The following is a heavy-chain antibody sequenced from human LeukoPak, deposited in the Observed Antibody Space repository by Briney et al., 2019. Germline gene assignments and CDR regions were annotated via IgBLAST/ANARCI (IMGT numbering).Heavy chain of an antibody. Sequence: PSETLSLTCTVSGYSISSGYDWGRIRQPPGKGLEWIGSIYYRRTTYYNPSLKSRVSISIDTSENQFSLRLSSVTAADTAVYYCARDARGSSHLDYWGQGTLVTVSS. CDR1: GYSISSGYD. J-gene: IGHJ4*02. CDR3: ARDARGSSHLDY. D-gene: IGHD6-13*01. V-gene: IGHV4-38-2*02. CDR2: IYYRRTT.